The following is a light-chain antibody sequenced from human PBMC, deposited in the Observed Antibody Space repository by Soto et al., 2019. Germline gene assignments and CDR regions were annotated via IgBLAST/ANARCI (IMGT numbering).Light chain of an antibody. Sequence: HSALPQRASFPGQPGRCNTQPCPETGADVGGYNYVSWYQQHPGKGPKLMIYEVSNRPSGVSNRFSGSKSGNTATLTISGLQAEDEADYYCSSYTSTTTRVFGTGTKVTVL. V-gene: IGLV2-14*03. J-gene: IGLJ1*01. CDR1: GADVGGYNY. CDR3: SSYTSTTTRV. CDR2: EVS.